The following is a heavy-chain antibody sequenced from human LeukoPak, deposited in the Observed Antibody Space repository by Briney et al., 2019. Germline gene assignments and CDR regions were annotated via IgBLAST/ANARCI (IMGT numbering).Heavy chain of an antibody. V-gene: IGHV1-18*01. CDR2: ISAYNGNT. Sequence: GASVKVSCKASGYTFTSYGISWVRQAPGQGLEWMGWISAYNGNTNYAQKLQGRVTMTTDTSTSTAYMELRSLRSDDTAVYYCASEIAAAEGSNWFDPWGQGTLVTVSS. CDR3: ASEIAAAEGSNWFDP. J-gene: IGHJ5*02. CDR1: GYTFTSYG. D-gene: IGHD6-13*01.